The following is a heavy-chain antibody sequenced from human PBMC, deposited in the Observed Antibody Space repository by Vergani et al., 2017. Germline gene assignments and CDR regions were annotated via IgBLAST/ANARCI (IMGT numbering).Heavy chain of an antibody. V-gene: IGHV6-1*01. Sequence: QVQLQQSGPGLVKPSQTLSLTCAISGDSVSSNSAAWNWIRQSPSRGLEWLGRTYYRSKWYNDYALSVKSRITINPDSSKNQFSLQLNSVTPEDTAVYYCARDPGDGYNKQQYFDYWGQGSLVTVYS. J-gene: IGHJ4*02. CDR1: GDSVSSNSAA. D-gene: IGHD5-24*01. CDR2: TYYRSKWYN. CDR3: ARDPGDGYNKQQYFDY.